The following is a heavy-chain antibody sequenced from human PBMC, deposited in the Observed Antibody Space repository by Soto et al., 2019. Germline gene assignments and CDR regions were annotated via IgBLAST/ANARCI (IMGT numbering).Heavy chain of an antibody. J-gene: IGHJ5*02. CDR1: GFSFGTFA. CDR2: IGGSGTMT. V-gene: IGHV3-23*01. Sequence: QPGGSLRLSCAASGFSFGTFAMNWVRQAPGEGLEWVSSIGGSGTMTHYEDSVKGRFTISRDNSNNMVYLQMNTLRAEDTAVYYCMKCDVLTTTSGGWCNCFDPWGQGTLVTVSS. CDR3: MKCDVLTTTSGGWCNCFDP. D-gene: IGHD3-10*01.